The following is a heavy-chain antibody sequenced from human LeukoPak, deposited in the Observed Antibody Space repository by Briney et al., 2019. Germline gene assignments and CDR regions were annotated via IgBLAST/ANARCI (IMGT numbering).Heavy chain of an antibody. J-gene: IGHJ4*02. CDR2: IYYSGST. Sequence: SETLSLTCTVSGGSISSYYWSWIRQPPGKGLEWIGYIYYSGSTNYNPSLKSRVTISVDTSKNQFSLKLSSVTAADTAAYYCAREVTYYYDSSGSFDYWGQGTLVTVSS. V-gene: IGHV4-59*01. CDR3: AREVTYYYDSSGSFDY. CDR1: GGSISSYY. D-gene: IGHD3-22*01.